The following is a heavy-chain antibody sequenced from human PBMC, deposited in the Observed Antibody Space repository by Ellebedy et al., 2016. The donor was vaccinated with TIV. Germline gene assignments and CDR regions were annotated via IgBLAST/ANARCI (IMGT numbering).Heavy chain of an antibody. Sequence: ASVKVSCKVSGYTLSELSMYWVRQAPGRRLEWMGGFDPEDRESIYAQKFQGRVTMTTESSTSTAYMELSSLRSEDTAVYYCARDRCSGGSCNPAWLPWFDPWGQGTLVTVSS. J-gene: IGHJ5*02. V-gene: IGHV1-24*01. CDR1: GYTLSELS. CDR3: ARDRCSGGSCNPAWLPWFDP. D-gene: IGHD2-15*01. CDR2: FDPEDRES.